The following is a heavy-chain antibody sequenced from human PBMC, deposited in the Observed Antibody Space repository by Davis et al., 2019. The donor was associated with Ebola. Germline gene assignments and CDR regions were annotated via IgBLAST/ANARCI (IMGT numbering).Heavy chain of an antibody. J-gene: IGHJ4*02. CDR2: INPNSGGT. CDR1: GYTFTGYF. V-gene: IGHV1-2*04. D-gene: IGHD6-13*01. CDR3: ARDLSSSWYRY. Sequence: AASVKVSCKASGYTFTGYFMHWVRQAPGQGLEWMGWINPNSGGTNYAQKFQGWVTMTRDTSISTAYMELSRLRSDDTAVYYCARDLSSSWYRYWGQGTLVTVSS.